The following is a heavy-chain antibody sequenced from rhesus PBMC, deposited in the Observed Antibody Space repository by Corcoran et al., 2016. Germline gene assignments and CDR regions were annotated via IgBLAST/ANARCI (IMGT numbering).Heavy chain of an antibody. Sequence: EVQLVESGGGLVQPGGSLRLSCAASGFTFSSYGMSWVRQAPGKGLDWVSSISSASSYIYYADSVKGRFTISRDNAKNSLSLQMNSLRAEDTAVYYCTSKNSGRDYWGQGVLVTVSS. CDR1: GFTFSSYG. CDR2: ISSASSYI. CDR3: TSKNSGRDY. J-gene: IGHJ4*01. V-gene: IGHV3S16*01. D-gene: IGHD3S6*01.